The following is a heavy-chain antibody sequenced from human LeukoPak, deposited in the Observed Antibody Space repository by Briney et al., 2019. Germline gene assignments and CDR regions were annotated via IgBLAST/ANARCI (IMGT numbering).Heavy chain of an antibody. D-gene: IGHD2-2*01. J-gene: IGHJ4*02. CDR2: INPSGGST. CDR1: GYTFTSYY. CDR3: ARESKVVPAAGYFDY. Sequence: ASVKVSCKASGYTFTSYYVHWVRQAPGQGLEWMGIINPSGGSTSYAQKFQGRVTMTRDTSTSTVYMELSSLRSEDTAVYYCARESKVVPAAGYFDYWGQGTLVTVSS. V-gene: IGHV1-46*01.